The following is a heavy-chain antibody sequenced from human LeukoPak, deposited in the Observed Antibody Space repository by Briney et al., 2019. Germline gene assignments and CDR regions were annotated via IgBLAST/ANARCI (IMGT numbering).Heavy chain of an antibody. V-gene: IGHV1-18*01. J-gene: IGHJ3*02. D-gene: IGHD3-3*01. Sequence: ASVKVSCKASGYTFTSYGISWVRQAPGQGLEWMGWISAYNGNTNYAQKFQGRVTITTDESTSTAYMELSSLRSEDTAVYYCARDLGLFGRVTIFGVAKMDAFDIWGQGTMVTVSS. CDR3: ARDLGLFGRVTIFGVAKMDAFDI. CDR1: GYTFTSYG. CDR2: ISAYNGNT.